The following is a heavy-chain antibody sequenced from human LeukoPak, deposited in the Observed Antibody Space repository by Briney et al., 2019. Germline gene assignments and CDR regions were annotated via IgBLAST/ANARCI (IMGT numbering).Heavy chain of an antibody. J-gene: IGHJ4*02. CDR3: ARAGPTPYSGSYSLFDY. CDR1: GGSLSGGSYY. V-gene: IGHV4-61*02. Sequence: SQTLSLTCTVSGGSLSGGSYYWSWIRPPAGKGLEWIGRIYTSGSTNSTPSLKSRVTISVDTSKNQFSLKLSSVTAADTAVYYCARAGPTPYSGSYSLFDYWGQGTLVTVSS. D-gene: IGHD1-26*01. CDR2: IYTSGST.